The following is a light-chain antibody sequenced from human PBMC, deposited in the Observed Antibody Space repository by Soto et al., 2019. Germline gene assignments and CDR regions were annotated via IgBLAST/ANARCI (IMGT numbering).Light chain of an antibody. V-gene: IGLV2-14*01. Sequence: QSALTQPASVSGSLGQSITISCTGTRTDIGGYNYVSWYQQYPGKAPKLVICEVTSRPSGISDRFSGSKSGNTASLTIPGLQAEDEADYFCTSYTNSKAYILFGGGTQLTVL. CDR3: TSYTNSKAYIL. CDR2: EVT. J-gene: IGLJ2*01. CDR1: RTDIGGYNY.